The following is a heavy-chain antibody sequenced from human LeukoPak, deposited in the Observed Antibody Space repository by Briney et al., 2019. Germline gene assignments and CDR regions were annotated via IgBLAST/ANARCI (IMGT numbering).Heavy chain of an antibody. V-gene: IGHV4-39*01. CDR1: GGSIRSSSYY. CDR2: IYYSGST. D-gene: IGHD6-19*01. Sequence: SETLSLTCTVSGGSIRSSSYYWGWIRQPPGKGLEWIGSIYYSGSTYYNPSLKSRVTISVDTSKNQFSLKLSSVTAADTAVYYCARHPNIQSIPVAGFDYWGQGTLVTVSS. CDR3: ARHPNIQSIPVAGFDY. J-gene: IGHJ4*02.